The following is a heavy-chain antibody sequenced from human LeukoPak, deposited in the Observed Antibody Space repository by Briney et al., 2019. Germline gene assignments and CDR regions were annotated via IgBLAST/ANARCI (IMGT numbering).Heavy chain of an antibody. CDR2: FDPEDGET. J-gene: IGHJ4*02. D-gene: IGHD3-22*01. Sequence: GASVKVSCKASGYTFTGYYMHWVRQAPGKGLEWMGGFDPEDGETIYAQKFQGRVTMTEDTSTDTAYMELSSLRSEDTAVYYCAPLSSGYPGYFDYWGQGTLVTVSS. CDR1: GYTFTGYY. CDR3: APLSSGYPGYFDY. V-gene: IGHV1-24*01.